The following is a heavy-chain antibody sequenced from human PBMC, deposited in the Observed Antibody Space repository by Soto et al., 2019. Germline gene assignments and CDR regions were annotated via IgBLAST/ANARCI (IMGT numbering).Heavy chain of an antibody. CDR3: ARANYYGSGRYLRYFDY. CDR2: ISYDGSNK. Sequence: QVQLVESGGGVVQPGRSLRLSCAASGFTFSSYAMHWVRQAPGKGLEWVAVISYDGSNKYNADSVKRRFTISRDKSKSTLYLQMNSLRADDTAVYYCARANYYGSGRYLRYFDYWGQGTLGTVAA. CDR1: GFTFSSYA. V-gene: IGHV3-30-3*01. D-gene: IGHD3-10*01. J-gene: IGHJ4*02.